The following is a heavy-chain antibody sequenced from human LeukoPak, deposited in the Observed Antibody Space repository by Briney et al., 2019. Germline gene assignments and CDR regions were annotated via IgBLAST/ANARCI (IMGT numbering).Heavy chain of an antibody. CDR2: IKQDGSEK. CDR1: GFTFSSYW. V-gene: IGHV3-7*01. CDR3: AREVAAAGTGIYYYYMDV. J-gene: IGHJ6*03. Sequence: GGSLRLSCAASGFTFSSYWMSWVRQAPGKGLEWVANIKQDGSEKYYVDSVKGRFTISRDNAKNSLYLQMNSLRAEDTAVYYCAREVAAAGTGIYYYYMDVWGKGTTVTVSS. D-gene: IGHD6-13*01.